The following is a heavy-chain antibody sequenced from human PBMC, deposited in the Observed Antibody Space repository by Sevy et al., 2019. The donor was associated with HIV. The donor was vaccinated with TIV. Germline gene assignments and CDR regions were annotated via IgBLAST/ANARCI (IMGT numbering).Heavy chain of an antibody. Sequence: GGSLRLSCAASGFTFSSYAMSWVRQAPGKGLEWVSAISGSGGSTYYADSVKGRFTISRDNSKNTLYLQMNSLRAEDTAVYYCAKDAFYGGNSYYYYYYMDVWGKGTTVTVSS. V-gene: IGHV3-23*01. CDR3: AKDAFYGGNSYYYYYYMDV. CDR2: ISGSGGST. D-gene: IGHD4-17*01. J-gene: IGHJ6*03. CDR1: GFTFSSYA.